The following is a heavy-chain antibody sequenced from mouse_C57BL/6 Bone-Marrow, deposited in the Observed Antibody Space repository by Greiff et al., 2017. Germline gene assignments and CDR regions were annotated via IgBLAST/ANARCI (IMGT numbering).Heavy chain of an antibody. J-gene: IGHJ2*01. CDR1: GYTFTDYY. CDR2: INPNNGGT. Sequence: EVQLQQSGPELVKPGASVKISCKASGYTFTDYYMNWVKQSHGKSLEWIGDINPNNGGTSYNQKFKGKATLTVDKSSSTAYMELSSLTSEDSAVYYCARGWLRDYWGQGTTLTVSS. D-gene: IGHD2-2*01. V-gene: IGHV1-26*01. CDR3: ARGWLRDY.